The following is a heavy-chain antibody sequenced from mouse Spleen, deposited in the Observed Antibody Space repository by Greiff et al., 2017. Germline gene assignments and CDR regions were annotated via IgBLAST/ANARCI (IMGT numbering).Heavy chain of an antibody. CDR2: INPSSGYT. J-gene: IGHJ3*01. D-gene: IGHD2-4*01. CDR1: GYTFTSYT. CDR3: ARCGSYDYDPFIAY. Sequence: QVQLKESGAELARPGASVKMSCKASGYTFTSYTMHWVKQRPGQGLEWIGYINPSSGYTKYNQKFKDKATLTADKSSSTAYMQLSSLTSEDSAVYYCARCGSYDYDPFIAYWGQGTLVTVSA. V-gene: IGHV1-4*01.